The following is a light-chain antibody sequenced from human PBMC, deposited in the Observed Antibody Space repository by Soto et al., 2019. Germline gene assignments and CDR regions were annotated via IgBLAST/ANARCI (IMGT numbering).Light chain of an antibody. CDR2: GAS. Sequence: EILMTQSPATLSVSPGESATLSCRASQSVSTSLARYQQKPGQAPRLLIYGASTRATDIPARFSGSGSGTEFTLTIRRLQSEDLAVYYGQQYHHWPKITVGRGTRRELK. CDR1: QSVSTS. V-gene: IGKV3-15*01. J-gene: IGKJ5*01. CDR3: QQYHHWPKIT.